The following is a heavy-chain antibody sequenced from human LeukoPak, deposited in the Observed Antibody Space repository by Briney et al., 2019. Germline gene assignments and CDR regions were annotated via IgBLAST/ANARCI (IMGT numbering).Heavy chain of an antibody. CDR1: GFTFGDYA. V-gene: IGHV3-49*04. Sequence: PGGSLRLSCTASGFTFGDYAMSWVRQAPGKGLEWVGFIRSKAYGGTTEYAASVKDRFTISRDDSKSIAYLQMNSLKTEDTAVYYCTSKSFSANMLAYYYYYYYMDVWGKGTTVTISS. J-gene: IGHJ6*03. CDR2: IRSKAYGGTT. CDR3: TSKSFSANMLAYYYYYYYMDV. D-gene: IGHD3-10*02.